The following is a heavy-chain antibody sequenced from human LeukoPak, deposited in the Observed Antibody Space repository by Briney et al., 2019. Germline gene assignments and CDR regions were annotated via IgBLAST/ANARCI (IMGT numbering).Heavy chain of an antibody. J-gene: IGHJ6*03. CDR2: IYHSGST. Sequence: PSETLSLTCTVSGYSISSGYYWGWIRQPPGKGLEWIGSIYHSGSTYYNPSLKSRVTISVDTSKNQFSLKLSSVTAADTAVYYCARLYCSSTSCCMRGHMDVWGKGTTVTVSS. V-gene: IGHV4-38-2*02. CDR1: GYSISSGYY. CDR3: ARLYCSSTSCCMRGHMDV. D-gene: IGHD2-2*01.